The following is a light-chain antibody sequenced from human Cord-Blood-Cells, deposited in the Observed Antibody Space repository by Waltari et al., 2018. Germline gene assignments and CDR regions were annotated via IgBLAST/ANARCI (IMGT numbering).Light chain of an antibody. CDR1: QSVSSY. J-gene: IGKJ2*01. Sequence: EIVLTQSPATLSLSPGERATLSCRASQSVSSYLAWYQQKPGKAPRLLIYDASNRATGIPARFSGSGSGTDFTLTISSLEPEDFAVYYCQQRSNWPPMYTFGQGTKLESK. V-gene: IGKV3-11*01. CDR2: DAS. CDR3: QQRSNWPPMYT.